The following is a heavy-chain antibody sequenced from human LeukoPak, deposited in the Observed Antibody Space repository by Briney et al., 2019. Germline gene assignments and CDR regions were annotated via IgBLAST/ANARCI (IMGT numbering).Heavy chain of an antibody. CDR1: RFTFSSYV. CDR3: AKSHDSSGSDY. Sequence: PGGSLRLSCAASRFTFSSYVMSWVRQAPGKGLEWVSAISGSGGSTYYADSVKGRFTISRDNSKNTLYMQMNSLRAEDTAVYYCAKSHDSSGSDYWGQGTLVTVSS. V-gene: IGHV3-23*01. D-gene: IGHD3-22*01. CDR2: ISGSGGST. J-gene: IGHJ4*02.